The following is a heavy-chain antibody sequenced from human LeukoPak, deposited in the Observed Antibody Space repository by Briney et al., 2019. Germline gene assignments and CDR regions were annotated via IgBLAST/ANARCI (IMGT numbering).Heavy chain of an antibody. D-gene: IGHD3-10*01. CDR3: ARAKPKNMVRGLIMRRESRYYFDY. J-gene: IGHJ4*02. V-gene: IGHV3-21*04. CDR2: ISSSSSYI. Sequence: PGGSLRLSCAASGFTFSSYSMNWVRQAPGKGLEWVSSISSSSSYIYYADSVKGRFTISRDNSKSTLYIQMNSLRAEDTAVYYCARAKPKNMVRGLIMRRESRYYFDYWGQGTLVTVSS. CDR1: GFTFSSYS.